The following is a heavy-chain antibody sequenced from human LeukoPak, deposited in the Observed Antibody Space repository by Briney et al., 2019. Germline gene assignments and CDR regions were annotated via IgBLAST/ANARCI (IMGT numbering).Heavy chain of an antibody. CDR2: INPNSGGT. Sequence: ASGKVSCKASGYTFTGYYMHWVRQAPGQGLEWIGWINPNSGGTNYAQKFQGRVTMTRDTSISTAYMELSRLRSDDTAVYYCARDRGTSMARGVTTSFDIWGQGTKVTVSA. D-gene: IGHD3-10*01. CDR3: ARDRGTSMARGVTTSFDI. V-gene: IGHV1-2*02. CDR1: GYTFTGYY. J-gene: IGHJ3*02.